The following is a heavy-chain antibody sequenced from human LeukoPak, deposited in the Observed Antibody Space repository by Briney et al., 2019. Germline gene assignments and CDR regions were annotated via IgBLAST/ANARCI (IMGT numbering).Heavy chain of an antibody. J-gene: IGHJ5*02. CDR3: ARRMITFGGVISRWFDP. CDR2: IYYSGST. D-gene: IGHD3-16*02. V-gene: IGHV4-39*01. CDR1: GGSISSSSYY. Sequence: SETLSLTCTVSGGSISSSSYYWGWLRQPPGKGLEWIGSIYYSGSTYYNPSLRSRVTISVDTSKNQFSLKLSSVTAADTAVYYCARRMITFGGVISRWFDPWGQGTLVTVSS.